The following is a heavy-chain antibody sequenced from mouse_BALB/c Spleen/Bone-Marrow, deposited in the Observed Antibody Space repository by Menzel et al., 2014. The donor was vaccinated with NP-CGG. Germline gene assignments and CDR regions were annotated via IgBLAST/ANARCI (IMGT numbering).Heavy chain of an antibody. CDR2: IYPSDSYT. CDR1: GYTFTSYW. J-gene: IGHJ4*01. CDR3: TRQYGNYYAMDY. Sequence: VQLQQSGAELVRPGASVKVSCKASGYTFTSYWINWVKLRPGQGLEWIGNIYPSDSYTNYNQNFKDKATLTVDKSSSTAYMQRSSPTSEDSAVYYCTRQYGNYYAMDYWGQGTSVTVSS. V-gene: IGHV1-69*02. D-gene: IGHD2-10*02.